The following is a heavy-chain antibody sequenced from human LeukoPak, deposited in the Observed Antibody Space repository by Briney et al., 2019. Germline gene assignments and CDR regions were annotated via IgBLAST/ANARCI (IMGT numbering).Heavy chain of an antibody. V-gene: IGHV3-53*01. CDR2: IYAGGST. CDR1: GFTVSSNY. CDR3: ARGFNRGFDP. D-gene: IGHD1-14*01. Sequence: GGSLRLSCAASGFTVSSNYMSWVRQAPGKGLEWVSVIYAGGSTYYADSVKGRFTFSRDSSKNTLYLQMNSLRAEDTAVYYCARGFNRGFDPWGQGALVIVSS. J-gene: IGHJ5*02.